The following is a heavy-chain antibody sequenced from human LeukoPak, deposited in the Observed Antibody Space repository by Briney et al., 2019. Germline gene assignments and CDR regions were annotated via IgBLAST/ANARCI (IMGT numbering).Heavy chain of an antibody. V-gene: IGHV4-59*01. CDR1: GGSISSYY. D-gene: IGHD6-6*01. Sequence: PSETLSLTCTVSGGSISSYYWSWIRQPPGKGLEWIGYIYYSGSTNYNPSLKSRVTISVDTSKNQFSLKLSSVTAADTAVYYCAISREYSSSPGDYWGQGTLVTVSS. J-gene: IGHJ4*02. CDR3: AISREYSSSPGDY. CDR2: IYYSGST.